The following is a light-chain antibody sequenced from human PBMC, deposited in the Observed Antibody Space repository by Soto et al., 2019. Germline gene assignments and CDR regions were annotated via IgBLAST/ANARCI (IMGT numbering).Light chain of an antibody. V-gene: IGKV3-20*01. Sequence: EIVLTQSPGTLSLSPGERATLSCRASQSDSSSYLAWYQQKPGQAPRLLIYGASSRATGIPDRFSGSGSGTDFTLTISRLEPVDFAVYYCQQYGSSPPYTFGQGTKLEIK. CDR3: QQYGSSPPYT. J-gene: IGKJ2*01. CDR1: QSDSSSY. CDR2: GAS.